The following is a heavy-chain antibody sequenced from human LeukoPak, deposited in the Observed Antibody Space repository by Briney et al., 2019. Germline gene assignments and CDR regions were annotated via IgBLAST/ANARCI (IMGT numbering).Heavy chain of an antibody. CDR1: GFTFSNTW. CDR3: TTGIDYGGGY. J-gene: IGHJ4*02. Sequence: GGSLRLSCVAPGFTFSNTWMNWVRQAPGKGLEWVGRIKTTSDGGPTDYAAFVEGRFTISRDDSKNTLYLQMNSLKIEDTAVYYCTTGIDYGGGYWGQGTLVTVSS. V-gene: IGHV3-15*07. CDR2: IKTTSDGGPT. D-gene: IGHD4/OR15-4a*01.